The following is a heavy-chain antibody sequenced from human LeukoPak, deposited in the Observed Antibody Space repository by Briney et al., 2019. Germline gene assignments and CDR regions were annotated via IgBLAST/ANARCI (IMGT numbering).Heavy chain of an antibody. D-gene: IGHD3-3*01. Sequence: ASVKVSCKASGYTFTVYYMHWVRQAPGQGLEWMGRINPNSGGTNYAQKFQGRVTMTRDTSISTAYMELSGLRSDDTAVYYCARVSSYAIFGVVITSPLNYYYYYGMDVWGQGTTVTVSS. CDR1: GYTFTVYY. V-gene: IGHV1-2*06. CDR2: INPNSGGT. J-gene: IGHJ6*02. CDR3: ARVSSYAIFGVVITSPLNYYYYYGMDV.